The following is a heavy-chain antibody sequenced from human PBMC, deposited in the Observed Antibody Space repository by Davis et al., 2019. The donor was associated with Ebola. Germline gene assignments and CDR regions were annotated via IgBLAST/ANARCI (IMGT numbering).Heavy chain of an antibody. D-gene: IGHD6-13*01. J-gene: IGHJ4*02. CDR2: IKVYNGNT. Sequence: ASVKVSCKASGYTFINYDIVWVRQAPGQGLEWVGWIKVYNGNTNYAQRLQGRVTVATDTSTSTAYMEVRGLRSDDTAVYYCARTRGEQYLASFDFWGQGTLVTVSA. CDR1: GYTFINYD. V-gene: IGHV1-18*01. CDR3: ARTRGEQYLASFDF.